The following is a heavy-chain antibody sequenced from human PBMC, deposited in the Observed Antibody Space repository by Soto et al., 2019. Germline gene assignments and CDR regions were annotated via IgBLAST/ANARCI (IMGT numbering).Heavy chain of an antibody. V-gene: IGHV3-48*02. Sequence: EVQLVESGGGLVQPGGSLRLSCAASGFTFSSYSMNWVRQAPGKGLEWVSYISSSSSTIYYADSVKGRFTISRDNAKNSLYLQMNSLRDEDTAVYYCAREGISWSYYNWFDPWGQGTLVTVSS. CDR3: AREGISWSYYNWFDP. J-gene: IGHJ5*02. CDR1: GFTFSSYS. D-gene: IGHD1-26*01. CDR2: ISSSSSTI.